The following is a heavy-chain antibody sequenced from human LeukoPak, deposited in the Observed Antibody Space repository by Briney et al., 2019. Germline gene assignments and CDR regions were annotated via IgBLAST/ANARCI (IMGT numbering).Heavy chain of an antibody. CDR3: ARSVEYYFDY. CDR1: GFTFSDYY. V-gene: IGHV3-11*03. CDR2: IGSSSTNT. D-gene: IGHD4-23*01. J-gene: IGHJ4*02. Sequence: GGSLRLSCAASGFTFSDYYMSWIRQAPGKGLEWVLYIGSSSTNTNYADSVKGRFTISRDNAKNSLYLQMNSLRAEDTAVYYCARSVEYYFDYWGQGTLVTVSS.